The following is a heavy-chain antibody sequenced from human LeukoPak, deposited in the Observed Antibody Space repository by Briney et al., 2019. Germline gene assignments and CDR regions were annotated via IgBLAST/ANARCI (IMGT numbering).Heavy chain of an antibody. J-gene: IGHJ5*02. CDR3: ARVRSGTSYGGNSGWFDP. CDR2: IYYSGST. CDR1: GGSISSHY. V-gene: IGHV4-59*11. D-gene: IGHD4-23*01. Sequence: SETLSLTCTVSGGSISSHYWSWIRQPPGKGLEWIGYIYYSGSTNYNPSLKSRVTISVGTSKNQFSLKLSSVTAADTAVYYCARVRSGTSYGGNSGWFDPWGQGTLVTVSS.